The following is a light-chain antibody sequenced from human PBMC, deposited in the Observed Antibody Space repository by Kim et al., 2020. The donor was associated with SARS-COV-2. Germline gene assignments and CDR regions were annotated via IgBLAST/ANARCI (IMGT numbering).Light chain of an antibody. V-gene: IGLV6-57*04. Sequence: NFMLTQPHSVSESPGKTVTISCTRSSGSIDDNYVQWYQQRPGGVPTTVIYEDDQRPSGVSDRFSGSIDNSSNSASLTISGLKTEDEADYYCQSYNRSNVVFGGGTPLTVL. J-gene: IGLJ2*01. CDR3: QSYNRSNVV. CDR1: SGSIDDNY. CDR2: EDD.